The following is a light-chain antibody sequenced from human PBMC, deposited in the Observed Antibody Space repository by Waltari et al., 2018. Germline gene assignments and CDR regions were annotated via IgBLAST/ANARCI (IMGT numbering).Light chain of an antibody. J-gene: IGLJ2*01. CDR2: ENE. CDR3: AAWDGSLTIL. Sequence: QSVLSQPPSVSGTPGQRVTISCSGSNSNIGSHDVYWFQQLPVTAPKLLIYENEGRPSGFPGRFSGSKSGTSASLTITGLRSEDEADYFCAAWDGSLTILFGGGTKVTVL. V-gene: IGLV1-47*01. CDR1: NSNIGSHD.